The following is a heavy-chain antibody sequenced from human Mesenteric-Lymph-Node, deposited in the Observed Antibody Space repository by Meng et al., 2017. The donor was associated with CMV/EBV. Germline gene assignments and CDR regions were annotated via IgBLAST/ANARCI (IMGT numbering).Heavy chain of an antibody. J-gene: IGHJ4*02. CDR1: GFTFSDYY. CDR2: ITRSASTI. V-gene: IGHV3-11*01. Sequence: GGSLRLSCAASGFTFSDYYMSWVRQAPGKGLEWVSYITRSASTIYYADSVKGRFIISRDNAKNSLYLQMDSLRADDTAVYYCARVWREAATREYFFDYWGQGTLVTVSS. D-gene: IGHD3-3*01. CDR3: ARVWREAATREYFFDY.